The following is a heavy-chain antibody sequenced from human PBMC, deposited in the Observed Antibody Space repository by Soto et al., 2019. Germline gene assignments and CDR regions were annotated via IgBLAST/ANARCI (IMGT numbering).Heavy chain of an antibody. CDR2: TKEDGSEK. D-gene: IGHD3-3*02. J-gene: IGHJ4*02. V-gene: IGHV3-7*01. Sequence: PGGSLRLSCAASGFSFSSYWMTWVRQAPGKGLEWVATTKEDGSEKYYVDSVKGRFTISRDNAKNSLYLQMNSLRVEDTAVYYCARMARHSDYWGQGTLVTVSS. CDR3: ARMARHSDY. CDR1: GFSFSSYW.